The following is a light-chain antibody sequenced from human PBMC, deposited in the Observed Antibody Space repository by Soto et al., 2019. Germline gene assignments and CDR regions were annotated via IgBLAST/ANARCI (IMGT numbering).Light chain of an antibody. CDR2: DAS. CDR1: QGISSA. Sequence: AIQLTHSPSSLSASVLDIVSSTCRASQGISSALVWYQQKPGKAPKLLIHDASTLESGVPSRFSGSGSGTDFTLTISGLQPDDFTTYYCQQYTSYSRAFGQGTKVDIK. V-gene: IGKV1-13*02. J-gene: IGKJ1*01. CDR3: QQYTSYSRA.